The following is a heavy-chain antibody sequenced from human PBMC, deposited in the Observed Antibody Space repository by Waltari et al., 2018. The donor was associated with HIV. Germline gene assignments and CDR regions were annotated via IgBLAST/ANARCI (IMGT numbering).Heavy chain of an antibody. D-gene: IGHD1-26*01. CDR1: GGSISYNVYY. V-gene: IGHV4-30-4*01. J-gene: IGHJ2*01. CDR2: IYFTGTK. CDR3: ARADQVGASLLSHFDP. Sequence: QVQLQESGPGLLRPSQTLSLTCSVSGGSISYNVYYWIWIRQSPSWGLEWIGAIYFTGTKSYNPALKSRRIMSVDRSTNEFALKMSPVTAADTAMYYCARADQVGASLLSHFDPWGRGILVDVSA.